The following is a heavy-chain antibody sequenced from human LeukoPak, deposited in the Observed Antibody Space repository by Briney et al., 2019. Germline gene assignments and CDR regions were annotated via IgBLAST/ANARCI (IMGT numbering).Heavy chain of an antibody. D-gene: IGHD6-13*01. CDR1: GGSISSYY. CDR2: IYTSGST. CDR3: ARDRRGFIAAAGRGDWENSFDY. J-gene: IGHJ4*02. V-gene: IGHV4-4*07. Sequence: PSETLSLTCTVSGGSISSYYWSWIRQPAGKGLEWIGRIYTSGSTNYNPSLKSRVTMSVDTSKNQFSLKLSSVTAADTAVYYCARDRRGFIAAAGRGDWENSFDYWGQGTLVTVS.